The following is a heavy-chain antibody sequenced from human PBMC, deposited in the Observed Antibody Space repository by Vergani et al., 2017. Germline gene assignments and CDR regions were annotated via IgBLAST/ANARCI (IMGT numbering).Heavy chain of an antibody. CDR2: IYASGTN. J-gene: IGHJ2*01. V-gene: IGHV4-61*02. D-gene: IGHD2/OR15-2a*01. Sequence: QVQLQESGPGLVKPSQTLSLTCTVSGDSIDSVSYYWTWIRQPAGKGLEWIGRIYASGTNNYNPPHRSGVIMSVDTSKNHISLKLTSVTAADTAVYYCARVFSPSAFWYLDLWGRGTLVTVSS. CDR3: ARVFSPSAFWYLDL. CDR1: GDSIDSVSYY.